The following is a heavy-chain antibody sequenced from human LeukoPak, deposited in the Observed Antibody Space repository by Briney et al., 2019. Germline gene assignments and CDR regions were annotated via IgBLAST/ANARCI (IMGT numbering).Heavy chain of an antibody. Sequence: GGSLRLSCAASGFTFSSYAMSWVRQAPGKGLEWLGRIKSKTDVAPIDYAAPVKGRFTISRDDSKNTLYLQMNTVKTEDTAVYYCVWSSSWEKRYYLDYWGQGTLVTVSS. J-gene: IGHJ4*02. CDR2: IKSKTDVAPI. D-gene: IGHD6-13*01. V-gene: IGHV3-15*05. CDR1: GFTFSSYA. CDR3: VWSSSWEKRYYLDY.